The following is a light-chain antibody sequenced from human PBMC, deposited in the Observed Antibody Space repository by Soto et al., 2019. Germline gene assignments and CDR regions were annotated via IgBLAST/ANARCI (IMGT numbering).Light chain of an antibody. Sequence: QSVLTQPASVSGSPGQSITISCTGTSSDVGGYNYVSWYEQHPGKAPKLMIYDVNNRPSGVSNRFSGSKSGNTASLTISGLQAEDEADYYCSSYRSTTIFFGTGTKVTVL. V-gene: IGLV2-14*01. CDR2: DVN. CDR1: SSDVGGYNY. J-gene: IGLJ1*01. CDR3: SSYRSTTIF.